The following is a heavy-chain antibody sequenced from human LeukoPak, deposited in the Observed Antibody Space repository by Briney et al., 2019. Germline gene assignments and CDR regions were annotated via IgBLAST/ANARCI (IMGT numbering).Heavy chain of an antibody. J-gene: IGHJ6*04. CDR1: GGSFSVYY. CDR2: INHSGTT. CDR3: AGGFSLMVLLDYYGMDI. D-gene: IGHD3-10*01. V-gene: IGHV4-34*01. Sequence: PSETLSLTCAVYGGSFSVYYWSWIRQPPGKGLEWIGEINHSGTTNYNPFLKSRVTISVDTSKNQFSLKLSSVTAADTAVYYWAGGFSLMVLLDYYGMDIGAKGTRVTVSS.